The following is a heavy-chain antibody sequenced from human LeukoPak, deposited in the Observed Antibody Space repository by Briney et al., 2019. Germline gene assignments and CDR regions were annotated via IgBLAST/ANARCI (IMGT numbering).Heavy chain of an antibody. CDR3: AREEHCSSTSCPFDY. J-gene: IGHJ4*02. D-gene: IGHD2-2*01. CDR2: IYYSGST. CDR1: GGSISSYY. Sequence: SETLSLTCTVSGGSISSYYWSWIRQPPGKGLEWIGYIYYSGSTNYNPSLKSRVTISVDTSKNQFSLKLSSATAADTAVYYCAREEHCSSTSCPFDYWGQGTLVTVSS. V-gene: IGHV4-59*01.